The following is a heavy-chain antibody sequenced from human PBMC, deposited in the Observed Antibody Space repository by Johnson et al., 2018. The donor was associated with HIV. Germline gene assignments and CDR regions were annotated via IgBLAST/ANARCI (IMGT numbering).Heavy chain of an antibody. V-gene: IGHV3-30*04. Sequence: QVQLVESGGGLVQPGGSLRLSCAASGFTFSSYAMHWVRQAPGKGLEWVAVIWYDGSNKYYADSVKGRFTISRDNSKNTLYLQMNSLRAEDTAVYYCARDPMVGGAGGFDIWGQGTMVTVSS. J-gene: IGHJ3*02. CDR3: ARDPMVGGAGGFDI. CDR1: GFTFSSYA. D-gene: IGHD3-10*01. CDR2: IWYDGSNK.